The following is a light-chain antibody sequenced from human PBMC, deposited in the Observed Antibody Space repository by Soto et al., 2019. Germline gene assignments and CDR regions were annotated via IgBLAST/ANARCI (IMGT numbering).Light chain of an antibody. V-gene: IGLV2-8*01. J-gene: IGLJ1*01. CDR2: EVS. Sequence: QSALTQPPSASGSPGQSVTISCTGTSSDVGGYNYVSWYQQHPGKAPKLMIYEVSKRPSGVPDRFSGSKSGNTASLTVSGLQAEDEADYYCSSYAGSNHYVFGTGTKLTVL. CDR3: SSYAGSNHYV. CDR1: SSDVGGYNY.